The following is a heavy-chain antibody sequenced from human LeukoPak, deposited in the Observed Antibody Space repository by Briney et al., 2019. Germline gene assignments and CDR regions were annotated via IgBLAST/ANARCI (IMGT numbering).Heavy chain of an antibody. Sequence: GGSLRLSCAASGFTFSSYSMNWVRQAPGKGLEWVSSISSSSSYIYYADSVKGRFTISRDNAKNSLYLQMNSLRAEDTAVYYCANDPTYYYDSSGKGYWGQGTLVTVSS. V-gene: IGHV3-21*04. CDR3: ANDPTYYYDSSGKGY. CDR1: GFTFSSYS. J-gene: IGHJ4*02. D-gene: IGHD3-22*01. CDR2: ISSSSSYI.